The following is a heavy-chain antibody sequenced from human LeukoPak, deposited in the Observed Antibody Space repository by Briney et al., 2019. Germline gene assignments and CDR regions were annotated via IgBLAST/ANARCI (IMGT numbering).Heavy chain of an antibody. CDR3: ARSSGWTTEVDY. CDR2: INPNSGGT. J-gene: IGHJ4*02. Sequence: ASVTVSCKASGYTFTGYYMHWVRQAPGQGLEWMGWINPNSGGTNYAQKFQGRVTMTRDTSISTAYMELSRLRSDDTAVYYCARSSGWTTEVDYWGQGTLVTVSS. D-gene: IGHD6-19*01. CDR1: GYTFTGYY. V-gene: IGHV1-2*02.